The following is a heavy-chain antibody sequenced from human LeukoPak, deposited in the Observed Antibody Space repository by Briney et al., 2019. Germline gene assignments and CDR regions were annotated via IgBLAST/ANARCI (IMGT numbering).Heavy chain of an antibody. V-gene: IGHV3-21*01. CDR1: GFRFSDFT. D-gene: IGHD3-22*01. J-gene: IGHJ4*02. CDR2: ISTTPSFT. CDR3: ARDLSSGDY. Sequence: GGSLRLSCAASGFRFSDFTMTWVRQAPGKGLEWVSSISTTPSFTYYADSVKGRFTISRDNAKNSLFLQMNSLRVEDTAVYYCARDLSSGDYWGQGTLVTVSS.